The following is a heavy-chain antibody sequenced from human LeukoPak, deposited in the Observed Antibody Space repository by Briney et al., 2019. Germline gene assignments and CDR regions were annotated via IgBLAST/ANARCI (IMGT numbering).Heavy chain of an antibody. D-gene: IGHD3-3*01. V-gene: IGHV4-34*01. CDR2: INHSGST. CDR3: ARVETIFGVVLNNWFDP. CDR1: GGCFSGYY. J-gene: IGHJ5*02. Sequence: SETLSLPCAVYGGCFSGYYWSRIRQPPGKGLEWIGEINHSGSTNYNPSLKSRVTISVDTSKNQFSLKLSSVTAADTAVYYCARVETIFGVVLNNWFDPWGQGTLVTVSS.